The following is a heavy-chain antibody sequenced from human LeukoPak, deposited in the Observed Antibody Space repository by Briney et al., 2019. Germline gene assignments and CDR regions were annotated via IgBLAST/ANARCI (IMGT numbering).Heavy chain of an antibody. J-gene: IGHJ4*02. CDR1: GASISSSSYY. D-gene: IGHD1-7*01. Sequence: SETLSLTCTVSGASISSSSYYWSWIRQPPGKGLEWIGSFYYGGTTYYNPPLKSRVTVSVDTSKNQFTLRLSSVTAPDTAVFYCASGERKGTFDYWGQGTLVTVSS. CDR2: FYYGGTT. CDR3: ASGERKGTFDY. V-gene: IGHV4-39*01.